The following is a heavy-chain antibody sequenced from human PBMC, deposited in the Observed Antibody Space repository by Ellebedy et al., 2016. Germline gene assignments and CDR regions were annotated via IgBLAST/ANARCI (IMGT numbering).Heavy chain of an antibody. Sequence: GGSLRLSCAASGFSVSDNYITWVRQAPGKGLEWVSVIYASDTTYYADSVKGRFTISRDNSKNTLYLQMNSLRAEDTAVYYCARSHADWGQGTLVTVSS. V-gene: IGHV3-53*01. CDR3: ARSHAD. CDR1: GFSVSDNY. J-gene: IGHJ4*02. CDR2: IYASDTT.